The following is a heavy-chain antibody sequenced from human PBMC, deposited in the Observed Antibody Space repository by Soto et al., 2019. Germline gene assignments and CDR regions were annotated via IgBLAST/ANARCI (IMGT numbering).Heavy chain of an antibody. CDR2: IYHSGST. V-gene: IGHV4-38-2*02. Sequence: PSETLSLTCAASGYSITSGYYWGWIRQPPGKGLEWIGSIYHSGSTNYNPSLKSRVTISVDTSKNQFSLKLSSVTATDTAVYYCARDLWDTAMVMDVWGQGTTVTVSS. CDR1: GYSITSGYY. J-gene: IGHJ6*02. CDR3: ARDLWDTAMVMDV. D-gene: IGHD5-18*01.